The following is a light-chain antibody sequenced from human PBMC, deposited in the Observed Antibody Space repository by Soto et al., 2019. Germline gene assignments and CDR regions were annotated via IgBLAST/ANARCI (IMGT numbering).Light chain of an antibody. V-gene: IGKV1-39*01. CDR1: QYISRY. J-gene: IGKJ4*01. Sequence: DIEMTQSPSSLSASVGDRVTITCRASQYISRYLNWYQQKSGKAPKLLIFVASNLESGVPSRFSGSGSGTDFTLTISSLQPEDVAVYYCQQYYDAPALTFGGGTKVEIK. CDR2: VAS. CDR3: QQYYDAPALT.